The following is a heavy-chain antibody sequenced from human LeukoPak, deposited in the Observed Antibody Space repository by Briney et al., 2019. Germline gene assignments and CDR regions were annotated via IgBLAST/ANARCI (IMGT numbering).Heavy chain of an antibody. V-gene: IGHV3-30-3*01. CDR2: ISYDGSNK. D-gene: IGHD6-19*01. CDR1: GFTFSSYA. J-gene: IGHJ4*02. CDR3: ARDYMSSGWYYFDY. Sequence: PGRSLRLSCGASGFTFSSYAMHWVRQAPGKGLEWVAVISYDGSNKYYADSVKGRFTISRDNSKNTLYLQMNSLRAEDTAVYYCARDYMSSGWYYFDYWGQGTLVTVSS.